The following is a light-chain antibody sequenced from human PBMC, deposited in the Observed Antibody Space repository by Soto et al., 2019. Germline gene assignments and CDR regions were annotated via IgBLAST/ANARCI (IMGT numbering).Light chain of an antibody. Sequence: DIQLTQSPSTLSASVGDRVTITCRASQRIDRYLAWYQQKPGKAPKLLVYDASTLEGGVPSRFSGSGSATEYILTISSLQPDDFATYDCQQYKDDAWTFGQGTRVEIK. CDR3: QQYKDDAWT. CDR1: QRIDRY. V-gene: IGKV1-5*01. J-gene: IGKJ1*01. CDR2: DAS.